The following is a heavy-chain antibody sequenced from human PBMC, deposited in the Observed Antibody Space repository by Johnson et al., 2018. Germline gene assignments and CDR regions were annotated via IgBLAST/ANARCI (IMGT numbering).Heavy chain of an antibody. J-gene: IGHJ4*02. Sequence: QVQLVESGGGVVQPGRSLRLSCAASGFTFSSYAMHWVRQAPGKGLEWVAVISYDGSNKYYADSVKGRFTISRDNSKNTLYLQMNSLRAEDTAGYYCARDAATYYYDSSGFYPSDYFYFWGQGTLVTVSS. V-gene: IGHV3-30-3*01. CDR3: ARDAATYYYDSSGFYPSDYFYF. D-gene: IGHD3-22*01. CDR2: ISYDGSNK. CDR1: GFTFSSYA.